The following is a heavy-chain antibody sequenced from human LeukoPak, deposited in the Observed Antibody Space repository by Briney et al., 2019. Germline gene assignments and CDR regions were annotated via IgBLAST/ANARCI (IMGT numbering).Heavy chain of an antibody. CDR2: IIPIFGTA. V-gene: IGHV1-69*13. CDR1: GGTFSSYA. CDR3: ARDGGSYYNDAFDI. J-gene: IGHJ3*02. Sequence: SVKVSCKASGGTFSSYAISWVRQAPGQGLEWMGGIIPIFGTANYAQKFQGRVTITADESTSTAYMELSSLRSEDTAVYYCARDGGSYYNDAFDIWGQGTMVTVSS. D-gene: IGHD1-26*01.